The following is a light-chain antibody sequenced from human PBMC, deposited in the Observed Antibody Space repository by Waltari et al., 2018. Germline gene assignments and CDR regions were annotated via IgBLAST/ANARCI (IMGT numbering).Light chain of an antibody. CDR1: NSDVGGYKY. Sequence: QSALTQPASVSGSPGQSITISCTGTNSDVGGYKYVSWYQQHPGKAPKLMIYDVSKRPSVVPYRFSGSKSCNTASLTIYGLQAEDEADYFCSSYTSCSTYVFGTGTKVTVL. J-gene: IGLJ1*01. CDR2: DVS. CDR3: SSYTSCSTYV. V-gene: IGLV2-14*01.